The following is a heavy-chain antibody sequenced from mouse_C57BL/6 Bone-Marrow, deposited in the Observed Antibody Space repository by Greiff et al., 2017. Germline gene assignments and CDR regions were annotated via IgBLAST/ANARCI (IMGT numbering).Heavy chain of an antibody. CDR3: ARREGGSCWFAY. CDR1: GYTFTDYY. V-gene: IGHV1-19*01. CDR2: INPYNGGT. J-gene: IGHJ3*01. Sequence: EVQLQQSGPVLVKPGASVKMSCKASGYTFTDYYMNWVKQSHGKSLEWIGVINPYNGGTSYNQKFKGKATLTVDKSSSTAYMELNSLTSEDSAVYYCARREGGSCWFAYWGQGTLVTVSA.